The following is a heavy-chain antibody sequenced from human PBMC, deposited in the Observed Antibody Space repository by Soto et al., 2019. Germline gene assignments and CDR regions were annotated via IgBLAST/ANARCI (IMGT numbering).Heavy chain of an antibody. Sequence: EVQLLESGGDLVQPGGSLRLSCAASGFTFSSYAMTWVRQAPGKGLEWVSGISGNGVSTYYADSVNGRFTISRDNSKNTLYLQMNSLRVEDTALYYCAKQRVKFDYWGQGTLVTVSS. CDR2: ISGNGVST. CDR1: GFTFSSYA. J-gene: IGHJ4*02. CDR3: AKQRVKFDY. V-gene: IGHV3-23*01.